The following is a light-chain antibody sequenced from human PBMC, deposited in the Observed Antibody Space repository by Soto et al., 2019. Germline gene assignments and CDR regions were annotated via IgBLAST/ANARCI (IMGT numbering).Light chain of an antibody. Sequence: QSALTQPASVSASPGQSITISCTGTSTDIGGFDSVSWYQQHPGKAPKLMIYDVTDRPSGVSNRFSGSKSGDTASLTISGLQAEDEADYYCSSYTSSSTLSVVFGGGTKVTVL. CDR2: DVT. J-gene: IGLJ2*01. CDR3: SSYTSSSTLSVV. V-gene: IGLV2-14*01. CDR1: STDIGGFDS.